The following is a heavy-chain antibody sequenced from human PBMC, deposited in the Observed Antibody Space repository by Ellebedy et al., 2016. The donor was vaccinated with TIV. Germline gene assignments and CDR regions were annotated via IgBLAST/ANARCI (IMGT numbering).Heavy chain of an antibody. CDR1: GYSFTSYW. V-gene: IGHV5-10-1*01. Sequence: GESLKISXKGSGYSFTSYWISWVRQMPGKGLEWMGRIDPSDSYTNYSPSFQGHVTISADKSISTAYLQWSSLKASDTAMYYCAIIMVRGVILRNRFDYWGQGTLVTVSS. D-gene: IGHD3-10*01. CDR2: IDPSDSYT. J-gene: IGHJ4*02. CDR3: AIIMVRGVILRNRFDY.